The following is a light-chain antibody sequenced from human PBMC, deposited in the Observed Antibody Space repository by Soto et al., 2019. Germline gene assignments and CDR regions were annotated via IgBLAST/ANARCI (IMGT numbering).Light chain of an antibody. CDR1: QSVNSK. J-gene: IGKJ5*01. CDR3: QQYNHWPPIT. CDR2: GAS. V-gene: IGKV3-15*01. Sequence: EIVLTQSPCTLSLSPGAKFSLSCRASQSVNSKLAWYQQKPGQAPRLLIYGASTRATGIPARFSGSGSGTEFTLTISSLQSEDFAVYFCQQYNHWPPITFGQGTRLEIK.